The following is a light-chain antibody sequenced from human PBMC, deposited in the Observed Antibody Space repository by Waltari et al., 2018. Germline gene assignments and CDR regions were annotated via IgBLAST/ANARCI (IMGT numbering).Light chain of an antibody. Sequence: EIVLTQSPGSLALSPGERAILSCRASRRVGRALAGYQQKPGQAPRHLIDDASSRATGISDKFSGSGSGTGFSLTISRVEPEDFAVYLCQGYVRLPVTFGQGTQVEVK. CDR2: DAS. CDR1: RRVGRA. J-gene: IGKJ1*01. V-gene: IGKV3-20*01. CDR3: QGYVRLPVT.